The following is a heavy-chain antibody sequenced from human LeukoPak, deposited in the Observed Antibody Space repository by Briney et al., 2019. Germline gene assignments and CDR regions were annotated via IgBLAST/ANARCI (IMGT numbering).Heavy chain of an antibody. CDR2: FHSGDST. Sequence: GGSLRLSCTVSGFTVSTNYMGWVRQAPGKGLEWVSVFHSGDSTFYADSVKGRLTISTDSSRNTLYLQMSSLRSEDTAVYYCARGWQQQLVQAFDIWGQGTMVTVSS. CDR3: ARGWQQQLVQAFDI. J-gene: IGHJ3*02. D-gene: IGHD6-13*01. CDR1: GFTVSTNY. V-gene: IGHV3-53*05.